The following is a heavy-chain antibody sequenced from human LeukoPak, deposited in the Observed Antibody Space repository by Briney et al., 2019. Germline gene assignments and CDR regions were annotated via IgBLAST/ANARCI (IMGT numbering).Heavy chain of an antibody. CDR3: AKASGYCSSTSCFRPFDY. D-gene: IGHD2-2*03. J-gene: IGHJ4*02. CDR2: IRYDGSNK. CDR1: GFTFSYYG. V-gene: IGHV3-30*02. Sequence: GGSLILSCAASGFTFSYYGMHWVRQAPGRGLEGVAFIRYDGSNKYYADPVKGRFTISRDNSKNTLYLQMNSLRAEDTAVYYCAKASGYCSSTSCFRPFDYWGQGTLVTVSS.